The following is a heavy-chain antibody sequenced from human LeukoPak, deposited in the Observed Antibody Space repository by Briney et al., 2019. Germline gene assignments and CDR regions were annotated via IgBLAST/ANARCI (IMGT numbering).Heavy chain of an antibody. CDR1: GFTFSSYA. CDR2: ISGSGGST. V-gene: IGHV3-23*01. D-gene: IGHD2-2*01. J-gene: IGHJ6*02. CDR3: AKSGGAAMIPYYYYYYGMDV. Sequence: PGGSLRLSCAASGFTFSSYAMSWVRQAPGKGLEWVSAISGSGGSTYYADSVKGRFTISRDNSKNTLYLQMNSLRAEDTAVYYCAKSGGAAMIPYYYYYYGMDVWGQGTTVTVSS.